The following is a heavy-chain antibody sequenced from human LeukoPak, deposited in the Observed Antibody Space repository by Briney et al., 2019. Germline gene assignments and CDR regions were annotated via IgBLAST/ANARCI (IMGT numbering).Heavy chain of an antibody. D-gene: IGHD2-2*01. J-gene: IGHJ4*02. CDR3: ARGLGYCTSTTCLLPFDY. CDR1: GFTVSTYY. V-gene: IGHV3-53*01. Sequence: GGSLRLSCAASGFTVSTYYMTWVRQAPGKGLECVSVIYSGGSTYYADSVKGRFTVSGDNSKNTLYLQMNSLRAEDTAMYYCARGLGYCTSTTCLLPFDYWGQGTLVTVSS. CDR2: IYSGGST.